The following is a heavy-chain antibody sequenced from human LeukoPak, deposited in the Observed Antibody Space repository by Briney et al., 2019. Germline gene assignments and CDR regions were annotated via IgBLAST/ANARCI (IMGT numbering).Heavy chain of an antibody. V-gene: IGHV3-30*03. CDR2: ISYDGSNK. Sequence: PGRSLRLSCAASGFTFSSYGMHWVRQAPGKGLEWVAVISYDGSNKYYADSVKGRFTISRDNSKNTLYLQMNSLRAEDTAVYYCAREDWHDPYYYYYGMDVWGQGTTVTVSS. CDR3: AREDWHDPYYYYYGMDV. CDR1: GFTFSSYG. D-gene: IGHD1-1*01. J-gene: IGHJ6*02.